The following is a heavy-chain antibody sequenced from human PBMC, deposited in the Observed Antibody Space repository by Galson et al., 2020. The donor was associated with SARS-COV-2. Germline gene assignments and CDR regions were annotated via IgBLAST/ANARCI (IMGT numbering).Heavy chain of an antibody. CDR1: GFTFDDHG. Sequence: PGGSLRLSCAASGFTFDDHGMSWVRQVPGKGLEWVSGIAWNGGFISYADSVQGRFTVSRDSAKNSLYLQMNSLRAEDTALYYCARSESGNWGDAFDIWGQGTMVTVSS. J-gene: IGHJ3*02. D-gene: IGHD7-27*01. CDR3: ARSESGNWGDAFDI. V-gene: IGHV3-20*04. CDR2: IAWNGGFI.